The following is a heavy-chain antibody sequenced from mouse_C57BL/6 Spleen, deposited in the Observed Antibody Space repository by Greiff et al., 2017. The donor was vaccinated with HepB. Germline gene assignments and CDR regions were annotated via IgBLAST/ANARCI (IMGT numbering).Heavy chain of an antibody. CDR1: GFTFTDYY. V-gene: IGHV7-3*01. CDR3: ARASNPRDY. D-gene: IGHD6-1*01. J-gene: IGHJ4*01. Sequence: LVESGGGLVQPGGSLSLSCAASGFTFTDYYMSLVRQPPGKALEWVGFIRNKANGYTTEYSASVKGRFTISRENSQSILYLQMNALRAEDSATYYCARASNPRDYWGQGTSVTVSS. CDR2: IRNKANGYTT.